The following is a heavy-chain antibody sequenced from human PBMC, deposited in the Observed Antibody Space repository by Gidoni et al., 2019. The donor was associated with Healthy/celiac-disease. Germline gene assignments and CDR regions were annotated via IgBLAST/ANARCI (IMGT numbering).Heavy chain of an antibody. J-gene: IGHJ3*02. Sequence: EVQLVESGGGLVKPGGSLRLSCADSGFNFSSYSMTWIRQAPGKGLEWVSSISSSSSYIYYADSVKGRFTISRDNAKNSLYLQMNSLRAEDTAVYYCASSYSSSWYAFDIWGQGTMVTVSS. CDR2: ISSSSSYI. CDR1: GFNFSSYS. D-gene: IGHD6-13*01. CDR3: ASSYSSSWYAFDI. V-gene: IGHV3-21*01.